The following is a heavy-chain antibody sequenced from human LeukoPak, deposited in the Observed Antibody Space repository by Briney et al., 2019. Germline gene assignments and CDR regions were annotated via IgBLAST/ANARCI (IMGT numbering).Heavy chain of an antibody. Sequence: GGSLRLSCAASGFTFSNYWKSWVRQPPGKGLEWVANVRQDGSETYYVDSVKGRFTISRDNTKNSLYLQMNSLRAEDTAVYYCARPPYSGGWYLMFWGQGTLVTVSS. CDR3: ARPPYSGGWYLMF. V-gene: IGHV3-7*01. J-gene: IGHJ4*02. CDR2: VRQDGSET. CDR1: GFTFSNYW. D-gene: IGHD6-19*01.